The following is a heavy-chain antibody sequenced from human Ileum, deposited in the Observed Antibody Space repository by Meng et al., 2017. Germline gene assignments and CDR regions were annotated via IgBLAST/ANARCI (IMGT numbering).Heavy chain of an antibody. CDR3: ARGVFSWSHYNTY. CDR1: GGSISSSIW. CDR2: IHHSATT. V-gene: IGHV4-4*02. Sequence: VQLPESGPGLVKPSGTLSLTCAVSGGSISSSIWWSWVRQPPEKGREWISEIHHSATTNYSPSLKSRLTISVDKSKNQFSLKLQSVTAADTAVYFCARGVFSWSHYNTYWGQGILVTVSS. J-gene: IGHJ4*02. D-gene: IGHD3-10*01.